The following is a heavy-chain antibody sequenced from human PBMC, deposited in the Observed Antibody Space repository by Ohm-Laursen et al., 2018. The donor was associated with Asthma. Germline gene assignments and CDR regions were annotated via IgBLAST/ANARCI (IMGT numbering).Heavy chain of an antibody. D-gene: IGHD2-15*01. CDR2: INSVFGTS. CDR1: GGTLGTSA. CDR3: ARKAGSCITSNCYSLDF. J-gene: IGHJ4*02. V-gene: IGHV1-69*13. Sequence: SVKVSCKSLGGTLGTSAIGWVRQAPGQGLEWLGGINSVFGTSTYAQKFHDRFTITADESTSTVYMTLSSLTSEDTAVYYCARKAGSCITSNCYSLDFWGQGTLVTVSS.